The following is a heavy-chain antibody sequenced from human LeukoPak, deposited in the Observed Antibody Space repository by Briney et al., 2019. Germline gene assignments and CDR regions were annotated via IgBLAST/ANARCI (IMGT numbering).Heavy chain of an antibody. CDR1: GYTFATFG. CDR3: ARAPREGAFDY. Sequence: GASVKVSCKASGYTFATFGITWVRQAPGQGLEWVGWISAYNGDTHFKQKFQGRVTMTTDPATATASLELRSLGSDDTAVYFCARAPREGAFDYWGQGTLIIVSS. V-gene: IGHV1-18*01. D-gene: IGHD1-26*01. CDR2: ISAYNGDT. J-gene: IGHJ4*02.